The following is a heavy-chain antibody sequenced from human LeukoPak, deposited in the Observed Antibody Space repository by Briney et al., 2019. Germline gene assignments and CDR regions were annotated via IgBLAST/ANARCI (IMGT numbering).Heavy chain of an antibody. Sequence: ASVKVSCKASGYTFTGYYMHWVRQAPGQGLEWMGWINPNSGGTNYAQKFQGRVTMTRDTSISTAYMELSRLRSDDTAVYYCARVQRGTTFGGVIAILDYWGQGTLVTVSS. J-gene: IGHJ4*02. D-gene: IGHD3-16*02. CDR3: ARVQRGTTFGGVIAILDY. V-gene: IGHV1-2*02. CDR2: INPNSGGT. CDR1: GYTFTGYY.